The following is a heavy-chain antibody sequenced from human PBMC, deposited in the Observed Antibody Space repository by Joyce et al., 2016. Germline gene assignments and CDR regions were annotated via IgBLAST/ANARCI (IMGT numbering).Heavy chain of an antibody. V-gene: IGHV4-34*01. CDR2: INHSGST. CDR1: GGSFSGYY. CDR3: ARGKYSGNYYVY. D-gene: IGHD1-26*01. Sequence: QVQLQQWGAGLLKPSETLCLTCAGYGGSFSGYYWSWIRQPPGKGLEWIGEINHSGSTNLIPSLKSRVTISVDTSENQFSLTLSSVTAADTAVYYCARGKYSGNYYVYWGQGTLVTVSS. J-gene: IGHJ4*02.